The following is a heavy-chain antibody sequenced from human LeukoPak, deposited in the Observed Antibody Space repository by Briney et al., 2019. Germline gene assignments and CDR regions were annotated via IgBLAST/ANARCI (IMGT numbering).Heavy chain of an antibody. CDR3: ARGFAGDFSIKFDY. Sequence: PGGSLRLSCAASGFTVSSIYMSWVRQAPGKGLEWVSVIYGGGTTYYADSVKGRFAISRDNSKNILYLQMNSLRAEDTAIYYCARGFAGDFSIKFDYWGQGILVTVSS. V-gene: IGHV3-66*01. J-gene: IGHJ4*02. D-gene: IGHD4-17*01. CDR1: GFTVSSIY. CDR2: IYGGGTT.